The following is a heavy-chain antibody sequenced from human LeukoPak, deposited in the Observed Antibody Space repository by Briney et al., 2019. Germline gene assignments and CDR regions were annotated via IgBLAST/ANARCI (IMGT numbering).Heavy chain of an antibody. D-gene: IGHD2-15*01. CDR3: AKSSPRLQTSLYFDY. J-gene: IGHJ4*02. V-gene: IGHV3-23*01. CDR2: IYGDSREI. Sequence: PGGSLRLSCEASGFTFSSYAMIWVRQVPGKGLEWVSVIYGDSREIRYADSVKGRFTISRDNSKSTVFLQMDSLRAEDTAVYYCAKSSPRLQTSLYFDYWGQGTLVTVSS. CDR1: GFTFSSYA.